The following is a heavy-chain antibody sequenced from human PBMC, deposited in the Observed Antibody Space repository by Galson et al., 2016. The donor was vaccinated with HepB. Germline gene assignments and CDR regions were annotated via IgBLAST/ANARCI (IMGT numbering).Heavy chain of an antibody. Sequence: SLRLSCAASGFTFSDFYMTWIRQAPGKGLEWVSYISSSGSTIYHADSVKGRFTISRDNAKNSLYLQMNSLRAEDTAVYYCARVPYYYGWGSYPGNHYGMDVWGQGTTVTVSS. CDR2: ISSSGSTI. CDR1: GFTFSDFY. D-gene: IGHD3-10*01. J-gene: IGHJ6*02. V-gene: IGHV3-11*01. CDR3: ARVPYYYGWGSYPGNHYGMDV.